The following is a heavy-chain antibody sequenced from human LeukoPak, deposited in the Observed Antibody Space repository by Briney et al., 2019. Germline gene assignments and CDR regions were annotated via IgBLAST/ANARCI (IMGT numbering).Heavy chain of an antibody. CDR3: ATIVWSGYYRVDY. D-gene: IGHD3-3*01. J-gene: IGHJ4*02. CDR2: VDPEDGEI. V-gene: IGHV1-69-2*01. CDR1: GGTFSSYA. Sequence: ASVKVSCKASGGTFSSYAISWVRQAPGKGLEWMGRVDPEDGEIVYAAMFQGRVAITADTSTDTAYMEMTSLTSEDTTVYYCATIVWSGYYRVDYWGQGTLVTVSS.